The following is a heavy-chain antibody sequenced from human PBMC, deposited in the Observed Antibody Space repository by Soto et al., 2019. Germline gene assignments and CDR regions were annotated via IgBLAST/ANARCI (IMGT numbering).Heavy chain of an antibody. CDR2: INPSGCST. CDR3: ARGYYYDSSGYYTFDY. J-gene: IGHJ4*02. Sequence: ASLKVSCKASGYTFTSYSIHWVPQAPEQGPEWMGIINPSGCSTSYAQKFQGRVTITADESTSTAYMELSSLRSEDTAVYYCARGYYYDSSGYYTFDYWGQGTLVTVSS. V-gene: IGHV1-46*01. CDR1: GYTFTSYS. D-gene: IGHD3-22*01.